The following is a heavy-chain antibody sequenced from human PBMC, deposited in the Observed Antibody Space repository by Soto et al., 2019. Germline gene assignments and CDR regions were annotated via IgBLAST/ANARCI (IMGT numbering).Heavy chain of an antibody. D-gene: IGHD3-3*01. CDR1: GFTFSDYY. J-gene: IGHJ4*02. CDR2: ISSSGSTI. V-gene: IGHV3-11*01. CDR3: ARDPRPSYYHFWSGYSNYFDY. Sequence: QVQLVESGGGLVKPGGSLRLSCAASGFTFSDYYMSWIRQAPGKGLEWVSYISSSGSTIYYADSVKGRFTISRDNAKNSLDLQMNSLRAEDTAVYYCARDPRPSYYHFWSGYSNYFDYLGQGTLVTVSS.